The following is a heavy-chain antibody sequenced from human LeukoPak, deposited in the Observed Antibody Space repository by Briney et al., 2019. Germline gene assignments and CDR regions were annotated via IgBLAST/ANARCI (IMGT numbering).Heavy chain of an antibody. CDR1: GYTFTSYD. J-gene: IGHJ4*02. Sequence: ASVKVSCKASGYTFTSYDINWVRQATGQGLEWMGWMNPNSGNTGYAQKFQGRVTITRNTSISTAYMELGSLRSEDTAVYYCARGSVVIFPYSSPYYFDYWGQGTLVTVSS. D-gene: IGHD6-6*01. CDR2: MNPNSGNT. V-gene: IGHV1-8*03. CDR3: ARGSVVIFPYSSPYYFDY.